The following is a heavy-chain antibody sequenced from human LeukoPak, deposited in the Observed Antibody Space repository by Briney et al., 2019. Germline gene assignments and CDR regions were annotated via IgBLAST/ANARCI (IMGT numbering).Heavy chain of an antibody. Sequence: GGSLRLSCAASGFTFSSYWMSWVRQAPGKGLEWVANIKQDGSEKYYVDSVKGRFTISRGNAKNSLYLQMNSLRAEDTAVYYCARVIVGSSSWTFYYYYYGMDVWGQGTTVTVSS. V-gene: IGHV3-7*01. D-gene: IGHD6-13*01. CDR1: GFTFSSYW. J-gene: IGHJ6*02. CDR3: ARVIVGSSSWTFYYYYYGMDV. CDR2: IKQDGSEK.